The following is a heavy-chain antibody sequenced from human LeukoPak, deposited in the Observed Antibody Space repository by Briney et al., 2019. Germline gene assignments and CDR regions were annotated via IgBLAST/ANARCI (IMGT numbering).Heavy chain of an antibody. Sequence: GGSLRLSCAASGFTFSSYAMSWVRQAPGKGPEWVSAISGSGGSTYYADSVKGRFTISRDNSKNTLYLQMNSLRAEDTAVYYCAKVYYYDSSGPGYAFDIWGQGTMVTVSS. D-gene: IGHD3-22*01. J-gene: IGHJ3*02. CDR3: AKVYYYDSSGPGYAFDI. V-gene: IGHV3-23*01. CDR2: ISGSGGST. CDR1: GFTFSSYA.